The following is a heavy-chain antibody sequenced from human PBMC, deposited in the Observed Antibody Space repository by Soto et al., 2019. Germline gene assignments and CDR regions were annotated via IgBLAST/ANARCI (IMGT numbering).Heavy chain of an antibody. J-gene: IGHJ4*02. Sequence: WGSLRLSCAASGFSFSSYSMHWVRQAPGKGLEWVSLISYDGSIKYYADSVQGRFTISRDNSKETLYLQMDSLRAEDTAVYYCARRGSYRKDYFDXWGQGTRVTVSX. CDR3: ARRGSYRKDYFDX. CDR2: ISYDGSIK. V-gene: IGHV3-30-3*01. CDR1: GFSFSSYS. D-gene: IGHD1-26*01.